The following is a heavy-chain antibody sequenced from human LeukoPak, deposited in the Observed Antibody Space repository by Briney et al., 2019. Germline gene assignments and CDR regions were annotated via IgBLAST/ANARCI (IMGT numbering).Heavy chain of an antibody. CDR3: AKALGIVAAGGNRVFDY. V-gene: IGHV3-23*01. CDR2: ISSSGSGT. Sequence: GGSLRLSCAASAFTFSTYAMSWVRQAPGKGLEWVSAISSSGSGTYYADSVKGRFTISRDDSKNTLYLQMHSLRAEDTAVYHCAKALGIVAAGGNRVFDYWGQGILVTVSS. D-gene: IGHD6-13*01. J-gene: IGHJ4*02. CDR1: AFTFSTYA.